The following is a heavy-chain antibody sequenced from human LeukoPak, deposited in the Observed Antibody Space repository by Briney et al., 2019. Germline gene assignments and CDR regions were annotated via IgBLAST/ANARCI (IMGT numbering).Heavy chain of an antibody. CDR3: ARLGSSSEF. CDR2: ISSSSSYI. D-gene: IGHD2-2*01. J-gene: IGHJ4*02. V-gene: IGHV3-21*01. CDR1: GLTFSTCT. Sequence: PAESLRLTCAASGLTFSTCTMNWVRQAPAKGLEKNSSISSSSSYIYYADSVKGRFTISRDNAKNSLYLQMNSLRAEDTAVYYCARLGSSSEFWGQGSLATVSS.